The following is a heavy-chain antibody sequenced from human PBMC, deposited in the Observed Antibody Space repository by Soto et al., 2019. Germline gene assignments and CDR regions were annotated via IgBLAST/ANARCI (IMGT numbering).Heavy chain of an antibody. V-gene: IGHV4-34*01. D-gene: IGHD2-21*01. CDR2: VNHSGSS. Sequence: QVQLQQWGAGLLKPSATLSLTCAVYGGSFSGYYWSWIRQPPGKGLEWIGEVNHSGSSNYNPSLKSRVTTSVDTSKNQFSLRLTSVIAADTAVYYCARGVALTEGVDRDAPDKYYLDSWGRGTLFTVSS. CDR3: ARGVALTEGVDRDAPDKYYLDS. J-gene: IGHJ4*02. CDR1: GGSFSGYY.